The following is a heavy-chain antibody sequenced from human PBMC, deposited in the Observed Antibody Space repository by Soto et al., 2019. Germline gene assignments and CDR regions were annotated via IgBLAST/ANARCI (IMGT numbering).Heavy chain of an antibody. CDR2: INHSGST. CDR3: AREAKYYGSGSPPYYYYYMDV. D-gene: IGHD3-10*01. Sequence: QVQLQQWGAGLLKPSETLSLTCAVYGGSFSGYYWSWIRQPPGKGLEWIGEINHSGSTNYNPSLRSPVTISVDTSTNQFSLKLSSVTAADTAVYYCAREAKYYGSGSPPYYYYYMDVWGKGTTVTVSS. CDR1: GGSFSGYY. V-gene: IGHV4-34*01. J-gene: IGHJ6*03.